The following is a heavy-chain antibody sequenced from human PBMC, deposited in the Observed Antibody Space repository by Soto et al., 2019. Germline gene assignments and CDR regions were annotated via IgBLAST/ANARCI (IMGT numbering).Heavy chain of an antibody. V-gene: IGHV3-48*01. Sequence: EVQLVESGGGLVQPGGSLRLSCEASGFTLSSYSINWARQAPGKALEWVSYITGSSNTIYYPNSVKGRFTISRDNGKNSLYLQMNSLRAEDTAVYYCARTGINGFLDYWGQGTRVNVSS. CDR1: GFTLSSYS. J-gene: IGHJ4*02. D-gene: IGHD2-8*01. CDR2: ITGSSNTI. CDR3: ARTGINGFLDY.